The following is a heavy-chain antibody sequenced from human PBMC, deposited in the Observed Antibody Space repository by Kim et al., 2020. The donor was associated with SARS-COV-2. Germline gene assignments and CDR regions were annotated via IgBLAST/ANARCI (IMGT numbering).Heavy chain of an antibody. D-gene: IGHD4-17*01. CDR3: ARDLASTATVRFDY. CDR2: VSYDGSRK. J-gene: IGHJ4*02. Sequence: GGSLRLSCAASGLTFRNHGMHWVRQAPGKGLEWVAVVSYDGSRKQYSDSAKGRFTISRDNSENSVYIQMNSLRVEDTAVYYCARDLASTATVRFDYWGQGILVTVSS. CDR1: GLTFRNHG. V-gene: IGHV3-30*03.